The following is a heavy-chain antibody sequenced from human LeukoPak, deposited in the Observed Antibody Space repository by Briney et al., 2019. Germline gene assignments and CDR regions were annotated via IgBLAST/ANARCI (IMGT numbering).Heavy chain of an antibody. CDR2: ISWNSGSI. J-gene: IGHJ4*02. Sequence: PGGSLRLSCAASGFIFDDYAMHWVRQAPGKGLEWVSGISWNSGSIGYADSVKGRFTISRDNAKNSLYLQMNSLRAEDMALYYCARTNIVVVPAATTHTLYYFDYWGQGTLVTVSS. CDR1: GFIFDDYA. V-gene: IGHV3-9*03. D-gene: IGHD2-2*01. CDR3: ARTNIVVVPAATTHTLYYFDY.